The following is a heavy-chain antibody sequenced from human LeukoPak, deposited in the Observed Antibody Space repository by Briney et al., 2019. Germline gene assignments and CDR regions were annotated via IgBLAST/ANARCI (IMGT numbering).Heavy chain of an antibody. Sequence: APVKVSCKASGYTFTSYGISWVRQAPGQGLEWMGWISAYNGNTNDAQKLQGRVTMTIDTATSTAYMELRSLRSDDASVYYCARARTADYDILTGFNWFDPWGQGTLVTVSS. D-gene: IGHD3-9*01. CDR2: ISAYNGNT. CDR1: GYTFTSYG. J-gene: IGHJ5*02. V-gene: IGHV1-18*01. CDR3: ARARTADYDILTGFNWFDP.